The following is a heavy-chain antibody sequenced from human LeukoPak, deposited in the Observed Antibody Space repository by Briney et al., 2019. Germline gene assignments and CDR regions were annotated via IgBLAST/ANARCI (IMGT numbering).Heavy chain of an antibody. CDR3: AKAIARGADY. Sequence: GSLRLSCVPSVFTFRDYVMHWVRPPPGRGVEWVAFTRYDGSTKYYAESVKGRYTITRHNSKTTMSLQIHSLRVEDTAVYYCAKAIARGADYWGQGTLVTVSS. J-gene: IGHJ4*02. V-gene: IGHV3-30*02. CDR2: TRYDGSTK. CDR1: VFTFRDYV. D-gene: IGHD3-10*01.